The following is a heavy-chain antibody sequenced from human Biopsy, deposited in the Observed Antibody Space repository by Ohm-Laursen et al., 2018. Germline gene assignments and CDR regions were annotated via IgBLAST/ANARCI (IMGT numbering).Heavy chain of an antibody. Sequence: GTLSLTCTVSGGSFTGHYWSWIRQPPGKGLEWIGHIYSSGSTNYNPSLKSRVTMSVNTSKKQFSLGLSSVTAADTAVYYCASAGYNPDWNFDLWGRGTRVTVSS. CDR1: GGSFTGHY. CDR2: IYSSGST. V-gene: IGHV4-59*11. J-gene: IGHJ2*01. D-gene: IGHD5-24*01. CDR3: ASAGYNPDWNFDL.